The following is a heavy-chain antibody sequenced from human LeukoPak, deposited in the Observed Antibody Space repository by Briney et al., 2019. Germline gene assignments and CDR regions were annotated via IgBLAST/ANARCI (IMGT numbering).Heavy chain of an antibody. J-gene: IGHJ4*02. D-gene: IGHD6-19*01. CDR2: ISTGGGST. V-gene: IGHV3-23*01. Sequence: GGSLRLSCAASGFTFSSYGMSWVRQAPGKGLEWVSAISTGGGSTYYADSVKGRFTISRDNSKNTLYMQMNSLRAEDTAVYYCAKDQHSSGWTLFDYWGQGTLVTVSS. CDR3: AKDQHSSGWTLFDY. CDR1: GFTFSSYG.